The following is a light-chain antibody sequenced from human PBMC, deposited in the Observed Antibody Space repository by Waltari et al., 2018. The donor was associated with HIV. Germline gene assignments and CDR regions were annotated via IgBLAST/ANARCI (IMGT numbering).Light chain of an antibody. V-gene: IGKV3-15*01. CDR1: QSVRSN. CDR3: QQYNNWPQT. CDR2: GAS. Sequence: VITQSPATLSVSPGDRATLSCRASQSVRSNLDWYRQKPGQAPRLLIYGASSRATGIPARFSGSGSGTEFTLTISSLQSEDFTIYYCQQYNNWPQTFGQGTKVEIK. J-gene: IGKJ1*01.